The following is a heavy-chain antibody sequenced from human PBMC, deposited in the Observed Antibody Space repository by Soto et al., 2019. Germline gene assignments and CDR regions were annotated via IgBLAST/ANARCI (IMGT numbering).Heavy chain of an antibody. Sequence: GGSLRLSCAASGFTFRRYGMHWVRQAPGKGLEWVALIWNDGIRKAYVDSVKGRFTISRDNARNSLYLEMKSLRDEDTAVYYCARDRCFDGSCYSASDSWGQGILVTVSS. CDR3: ARDRCFDGSCYSASDS. CDR1: GFTFRRYG. CDR2: IWNDGIRK. J-gene: IGHJ5*01. V-gene: IGHV3-33*01. D-gene: IGHD2-15*01.